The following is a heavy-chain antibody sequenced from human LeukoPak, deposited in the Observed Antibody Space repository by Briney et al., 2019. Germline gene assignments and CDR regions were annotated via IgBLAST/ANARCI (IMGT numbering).Heavy chain of an antibody. CDR1: GASISGSGYY. Sequence: SETLSLTCAVSGASISGSGYYWGWIRQPPGKGLEWVGSIYYSGNTYYNPSLKSRVTISVDTSKNQFSLKLTSVTAADTAVYYCARQTGVGLFILPGGRGTLVTVSS. J-gene: IGHJ4*02. D-gene: IGHD3-3*01. CDR3: ARQTGVGLFILP. CDR2: IYYSGNT. V-gene: IGHV4-39*01.